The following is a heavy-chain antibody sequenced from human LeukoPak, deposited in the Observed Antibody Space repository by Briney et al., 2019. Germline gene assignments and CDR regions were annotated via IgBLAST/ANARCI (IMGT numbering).Heavy chain of an antibody. CDR1: GYIFTDYY. V-gene: IGHV1-2*02. CDR2: INPNSGGT. D-gene: IGHD6-13*01. Sequence: ASVKVSCKASGYIFTDYYIHWVRQAAGQGLEWMGWINPNSGGTNYAQKFQGRVTMNRDTSISTAYMELSRLRSDDTAVYYCASPLLRYSSNWYAFDFWGQGTLVTVSS. J-gene: IGHJ4*02. CDR3: ASPLLRYSSNWYAFDF.